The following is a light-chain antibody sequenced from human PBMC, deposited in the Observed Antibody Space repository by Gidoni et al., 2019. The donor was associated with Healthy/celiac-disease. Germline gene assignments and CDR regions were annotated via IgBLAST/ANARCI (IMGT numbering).Light chain of an antibody. CDR3: QAWDSSTYV. CDR2: QDS. Sequence: SSELTQPPSASVSPGQTASITCSGDKLGDKYACWYQQKPGQSPVLVIYQDSKRPSGIPERFSGSNSGNTATLTISGTQAMDEADYYCQAWDSSTYVFGTGTKVTVL. J-gene: IGLJ1*01. V-gene: IGLV3-1*01. CDR1: KLGDKY.